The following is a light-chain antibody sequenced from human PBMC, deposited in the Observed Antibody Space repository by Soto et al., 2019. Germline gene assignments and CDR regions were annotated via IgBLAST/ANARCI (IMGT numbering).Light chain of an antibody. CDR3: SSYTSSSTPYV. V-gene: IGLV2-14*03. Sequence: SALTQPASVSGSPGQSITISCTGSSSDVGGYDYVSWYQHHPGKAPKLMIHDVSNRPSGVSNRFSGSKSGNTASLTISGLQAEDEADYYCSSYTSSSTPYVFGTGTKLTVL. CDR2: DVS. CDR1: SSDVGGYDY. J-gene: IGLJ1*01.